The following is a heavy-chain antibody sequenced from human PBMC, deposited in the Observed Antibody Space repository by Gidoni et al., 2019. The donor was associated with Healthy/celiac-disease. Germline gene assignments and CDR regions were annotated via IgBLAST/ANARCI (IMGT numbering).Heavy chain of an antibody. J-gene: IGHJ5*02. V-gene: IGHV1-8*01. Sequence: QVQLVQSGAEVKTPGASVKVSCKASGYTFTSYDINWVRQATGQGLEWMGWMNPNSGNTGYAQKFQGRVTMTRNTSISTAYMELSSLRSEDTAVYYCARIPYDSSGYYYPNWFDPWGQGTLVTVSS. CDR2: MNPNSGNT. CDR3: ARIPYDSSGYYYPNWFDP. D-gene: IGHD3-22*01. CDR1: GYTFTSYD.